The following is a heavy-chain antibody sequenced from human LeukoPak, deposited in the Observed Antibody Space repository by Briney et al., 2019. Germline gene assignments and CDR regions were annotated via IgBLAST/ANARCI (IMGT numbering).Heavy chain of an antibody. D-gene: IGHD6-13*01. Sequence: GASVKVSCKASGGTFSSYAISWVRQAPGQGLEWMGWINTNTGNPTYAQGFTGRFVFSLDTSVSTAYLQISSLKAEDTAVYYCARGTVYSCSWPPHWGQGTLVTVSS. V-gene: IGHV7-4-1*02. J-gene: IGHJ4*02. CDR1: GGTFSSYA. CDR3: ARGTVYSCSWPPH. CDR2: INTNTGNP.